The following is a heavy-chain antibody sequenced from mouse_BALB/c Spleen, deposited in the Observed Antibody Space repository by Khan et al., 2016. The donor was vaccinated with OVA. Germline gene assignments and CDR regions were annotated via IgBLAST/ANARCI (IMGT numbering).Heavy chain of an antibody. D-gene: IGHD1-1*01. CDR2: ISSGDNNT. V-gene: IGHV5-9-3*01. Sequence: EVQRVESGGGLVQPGGSLKLSCAASGFTFSSYAMSWVRQTPEKRLEWVATISSGDNNTYYPDTVKGRFTISRDNAKNTLYLQMSSLRSEDTAMYYCARPPITTVVATSYWFFDVWGAGTTVTVSS. J-gene: IGHJ1*01. CDR1: GFTFSSYA. CDR3: ARPPITTVVATSYWFFDV.